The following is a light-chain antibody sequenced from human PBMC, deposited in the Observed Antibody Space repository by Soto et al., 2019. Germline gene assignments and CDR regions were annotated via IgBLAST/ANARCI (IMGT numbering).Light chain of an antibody. J-gene: IGKJ1*01. CDR2: DAS. Sequence: EIVLTQSPGTLSLSPWERATLSCRASQSVSSSYLAWYQQKPGQAPRLLIHDASNRATGIPARFSGSGSGTEFTLTISSLQSEDFAVYYCQQYNNWPTFGQGTKVDIK. CDR1: QSVSSSY. CDR3: QQYNNWPT. V-gene: IGKV3-15*01.